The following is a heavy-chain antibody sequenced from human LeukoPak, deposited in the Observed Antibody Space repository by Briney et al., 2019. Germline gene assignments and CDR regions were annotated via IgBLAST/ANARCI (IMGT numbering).Heavy chain of an antibody. V-gene: IGHV3-21*01. CDR1: GFTFSSYS. J-gene: IGHJ4*02. D-gene: IGHD1-26*01. CDR2: ISGSSSYI. CDR3: ASEWEKADY. Sequence: PGGSLRLSCAASGFTFSSYSMNWVRQAPGKGLEWVSSISGSSSYIYYADSVKGRFTISRDNAKNSLYLQMNSLRAEDTAVYYCASEWEKADYWGQGTLVTVSS.